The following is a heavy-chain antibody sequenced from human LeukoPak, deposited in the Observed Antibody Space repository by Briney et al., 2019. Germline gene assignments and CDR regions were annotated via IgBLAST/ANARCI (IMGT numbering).Heavy chain of an antibody. V-gene: IGHV1-8*01. CDR2: MNPNSGNT. Sequence: ASVKVSCKASGYTFTSYDINWVRQATGQGLEWMGWMNPNSGNTGYAQKFQGRVTMTRNTSISTAYMELSSLRSEDTAVYYCAKDLYDSSGPPPTPFDYWGQGTLVTVSS. D-gene: IGHD3-22*01. CDR3: AKDLYDSSGPPPTPFDY. CDR1: GYTFTSYD. J-gene: IGHJ4*02.